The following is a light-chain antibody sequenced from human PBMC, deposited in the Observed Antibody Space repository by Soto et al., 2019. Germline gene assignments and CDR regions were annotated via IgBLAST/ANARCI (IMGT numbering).Light chain of an antibody. CDR3: QQSNSFPHT. V-gene: IGKV1-12*01. Sequence: DIQMTQSPSSVSASVGDRVTITCRASQGISNWLAWYQQKPGKAPKLLIYAASSLHSGVPSRFSGSGSGTDFTLTISSLQPDDFATYFCQQSNSFPHTFGRGTKLEI. J-gene: IGKJ2*01. CDR1: QGISNW. CDR2: AAS.